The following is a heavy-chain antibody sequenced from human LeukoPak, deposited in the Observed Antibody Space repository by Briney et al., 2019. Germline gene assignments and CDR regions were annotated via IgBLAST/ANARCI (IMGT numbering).Heavy chain of an antibody. V-gene: IGHV3-21*01. CDR3: ARERYYDSSGVALDY. CDR2: ISSSSSYI. D-gene: IGHD3-22*01. Sequence: GRSLRLSCAASGFTFSSYSMNWVRQAPGKGLEWVSSISSSSSYIYYADSVKGRFTISRDNAKNSLYLQMNSLRAEDTAVYYCARERYYDSSGVALDYWGQGTLVTVSS. J-gene: IGHJ4*02. CDR1: GFTFSSYS.